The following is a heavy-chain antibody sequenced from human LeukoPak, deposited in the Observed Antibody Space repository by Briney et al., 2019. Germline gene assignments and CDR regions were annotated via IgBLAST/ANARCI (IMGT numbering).Heavy chain of an antibody. D-gene: IGHD6-19*01. CDR2: IYYSGST. Sequence: PSETLSLTCTVSGGSISSYYWSWIRQPPGKGLEWIGYIYYSGSTNYNPSLKSRVTISVDTSKNQLSLKLSSVTAADTAVYYCASSVASGWYNWFDPWGQGTLVTVSS. J-gene: IGHJ5*02. CDR3: ASSVASGWYNWFDP. CDR1: GGSISSYY. V-gene: IGHV4-59*01.